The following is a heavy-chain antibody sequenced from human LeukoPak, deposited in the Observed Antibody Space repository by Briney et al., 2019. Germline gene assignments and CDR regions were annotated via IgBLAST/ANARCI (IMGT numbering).Heavy chain of an antibody. CDR1: GFTFSSYE. Sequence: GGSLRLSCAASGFTFSSYEMNWVRRAPGKGLEWVSYISSSGSTIYYADSVRGRFTISRDNAKNSLYLQMNSLRAEDTAVYFCSTATYSSGYHYFDSWGQGTLVTVSS. CDR2: ISSSGSTI. CDR3: STATYSSGYHYFDS. V-gene: IGHV3-48*03. D-gene: IGHD5-18*01. J-gene: IGHJ4*02.